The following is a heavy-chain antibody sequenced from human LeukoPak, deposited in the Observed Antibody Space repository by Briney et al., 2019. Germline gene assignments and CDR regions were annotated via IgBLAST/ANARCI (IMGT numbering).Heavy chain of an antibody. CDR3: ARHGEVVFDAFDI. CDR2: IDPSDSYT. D-gene: IGHD2-8*02. Sequence: GESLKISCKGSGYSFTSYWISWVRQMPGKGLEWMGRIDPSDSYTNYSPSFQGHVTISADKSISTAYLQWSSLKASDTAMYYCARHGEVVFDAFDIWGQGTMDTVSS. CDR1: GYSFTSYW. J-gene: IGHJ3*02. V-gene: IGHV5-10-1*01.